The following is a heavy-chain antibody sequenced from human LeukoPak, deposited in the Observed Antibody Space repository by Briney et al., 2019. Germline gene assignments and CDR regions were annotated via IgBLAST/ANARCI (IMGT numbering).Heavy chain of an antibody. CDR3: ARGLIYVWGSYRWEPPYYFDY. CDR2: ISAYNGNT. Sequence: ASVKVSCKASGYTFTSYGISWVRQAPGQGLEWMGWISAYNGNTNYAQKLQGRVTMTTDTSTSAAYMELRSLRSDDTAVYYCARGLIYVWGSYRWEPPYYFDYWGQGTLVTVSS. V-gene: IGHV1-18*01. D-gene: IGHD3-16*02. J-gene: IGHJ4*02. CDR1: GYTFTSYG.